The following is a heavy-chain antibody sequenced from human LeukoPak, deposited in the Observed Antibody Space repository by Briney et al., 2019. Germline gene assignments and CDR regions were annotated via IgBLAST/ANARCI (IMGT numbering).Heavy chain of an antibody. CDR2: MNPNSGNT. CDR3: ARGKNDYSNHYYYYYYMDV. Sequence: ASVKVSCKASGYTLTSYDINWVRQATGQGLEWMGWMNPNSGNTGHAQKFQGRVTMTRSTSISTAYMELSSLRSEDTAVYYCARGKNDYSNHYYYYYYMDVWGKGTTVTVSS. V-gene: IGHV1-8*01. J-gene: IGHJ6*03. D-gene: IGHD4-11*01. CDR1: GYTLTSYD.